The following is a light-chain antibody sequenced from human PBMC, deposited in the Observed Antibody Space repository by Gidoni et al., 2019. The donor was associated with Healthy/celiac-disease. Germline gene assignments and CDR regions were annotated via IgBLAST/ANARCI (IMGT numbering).Light chain of an antibody. CDR3: QQYYSYPRT. V-gene: IGKV1-8*01. CDR2: AAS. Sequence: DPVSITCRASQGISSYLAWYQQKPGKDPKLLIYAASTLQSGVPSRFSGSGSGTDFTLTISCLQSEDFATYYCQQYYSYPRTFGQGTKVEIK. CDR1: QGISSY. J-gene: IGKJ1*01.